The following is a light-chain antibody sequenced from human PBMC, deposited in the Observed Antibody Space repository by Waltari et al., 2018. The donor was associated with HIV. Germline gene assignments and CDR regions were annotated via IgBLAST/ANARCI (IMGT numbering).Light chain of an antibody. CDR3: QQRSSWIS. CDR2: DTS. V-gene: IGKV3D-11*01. Sequence: EIVLTQSPATLSLSPGETATLSCRASQDISSYLAWYQQKPGQAPRLLIYDTSNRAAGIPARFTGSGSVTDFTLTISSLEAEDFAVYSCQQRSSWISFGQGTRLEIK. CDR1: QDISSY. J-gene: IGKJ5*01.